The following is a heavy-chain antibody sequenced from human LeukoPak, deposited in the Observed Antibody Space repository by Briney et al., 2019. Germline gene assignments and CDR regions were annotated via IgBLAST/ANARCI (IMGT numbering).Heavy chain of an antibody. J-gene: IGHJ6*02. CDR2: INAGNGNT. D-gene: IGHD6-13*01. V-gene: IGHV1-3*01. Sequence: ASVKVSCKASGGTFSSYAISWVRQAPGQRLEWMGWINAGNGNTKYSQKFQGRVTTTRDTSASTAYMELSSLRSEDTAVYYCARVKAADTGMDVWGQGTTVTVSS. CDR3: ARVKAADTGMDV. CDR1: GGTFSSYA.